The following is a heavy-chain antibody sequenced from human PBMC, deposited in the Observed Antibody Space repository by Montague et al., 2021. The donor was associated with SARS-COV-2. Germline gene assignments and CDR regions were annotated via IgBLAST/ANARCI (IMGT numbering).Heavy chain of an antibody. Sequence: SETLSLTCTVPGAYIGSRFSYWGWVRQPPGKGLEWIGSIGYSASSFYNPSLRSRVTISEDTSRNQFSLKVTSVTAADTAVYYCAGYRVGTMLDSWGPGTLVTVSS. CDR2: IGYSASS. V-gene: IGHV4-39*01. CDR3: AGYRVGTMLDS. CDR1: GAYIGSRFSY. D-gene: IGHD1-1*01. J-gene: IGHJ5*01.